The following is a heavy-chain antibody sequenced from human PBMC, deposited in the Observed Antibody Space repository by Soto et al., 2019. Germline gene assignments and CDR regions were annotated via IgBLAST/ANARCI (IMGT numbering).Heavy chain of an antibody. D-gene: IGHD1-7*01. CDR2: ISGSGGST. V-gene: IGHV3-23*01. Sequence: GGSLRLSCAASGFTFSSYAMSWVRQAPGKGLEWVSAISGSGGSTYYADSVKGRFTISRDNSKNTLYLQMNSLRAEDTAVYYCAPTPSSYNWNYPADRNDYWGQGTLVTVSS. CDR3: APTPSSYNWNYPADRNDY. CDR1: GFTFSSYA. J-gene: IGHJ4*02.